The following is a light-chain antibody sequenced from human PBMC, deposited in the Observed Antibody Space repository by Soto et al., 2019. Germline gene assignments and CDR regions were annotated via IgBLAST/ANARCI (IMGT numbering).Light chain of an antibody. CDR3: TSYTSTSTLEV. CDR2: DVI. J-gene: IGLJ3*02. Sequence: QSVLTQPDSVSGSPGQSISISCTGTSTDIGGYNYVSWYQQHPGKAPRLIIFDVIYRPSGVSSRFSGSKSGNTASLTISGLQAEDEADYYCTSYTSTSTLEVFGGGTKVTVL. V-gene: IGLV2-14*03. CDR1: STDIGGYNY.